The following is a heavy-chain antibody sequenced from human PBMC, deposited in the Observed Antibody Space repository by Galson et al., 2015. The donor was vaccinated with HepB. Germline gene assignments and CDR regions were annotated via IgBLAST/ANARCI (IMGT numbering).Heavy chain of an antibody. D-gene: IGHD3-22*01. CDR3: ARGYYDSSGYYYVRGPSDPLDY. Sequence: SVKVSCKAFGGTFSSYAISWVRQAPGQGLEWMGGIIPIFGTANYAQKFQGRVTITADESTSTAYMELSSLRSEDTAVYYCARGYYDSSGYYYVRGPSDPLDYWGQGTLVTVSS. CDR2: IIPIFGTA. J-gene: IGHJ4*02. V-gene: IGHV1-69*13. CDR1: GGTFSSYA.